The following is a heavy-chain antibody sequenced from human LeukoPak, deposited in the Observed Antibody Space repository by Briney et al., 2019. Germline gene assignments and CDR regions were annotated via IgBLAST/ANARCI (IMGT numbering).Heavy chain of an antibody. J-gene: IGHJ6*02. Sequence: GGSLRLSCAASGFTFSSYGMHWVRQAPGKGLEWVAVISYDGSNKYYADSVKGRFTISRDNSKNTLYLQMNSLGAEDTAVYYCAKDQGGSYLDYYYYGMDVWGQGTTVTVSS. CDR1: GFTFSSYG. CDR2: ISYDGSNK. V-gene: IGHV3-30*18. CDR3: AKDQGGSYLDYYYYGMDV. D-gene: IGHD1-26*01.